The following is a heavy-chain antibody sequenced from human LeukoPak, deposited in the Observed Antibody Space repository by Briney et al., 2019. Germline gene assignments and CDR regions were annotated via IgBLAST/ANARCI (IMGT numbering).Heavy chain of an antibody. D-gene: IGHD3-22*01. Sequence: ASVKVSCKASGYTFTSYCISWVRQAPGQGLEWMGWISAYNGNTNYAQKLQGRVTMTTDISTSTAYMELRSLRSDDTAVYYCARVEYYDSSGQKGGFDYWGQGTLVTVSS. CDR2: ISAYNGNT. CDR1: GYTFTSYC. CDR3: ARVEYYDSSGQKGGFDY. J-gene: IGHJ4*02. V-gene: IGHV1-18*01.